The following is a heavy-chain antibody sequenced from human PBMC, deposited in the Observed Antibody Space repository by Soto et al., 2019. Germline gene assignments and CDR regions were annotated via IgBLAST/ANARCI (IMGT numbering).Heavy chain of an antibody. CDR2: FYWYVVK. CDR1: GFYPTPMGVG. CDR3: AHTPRGESDRWFDP. J-gene: IGHJ5*02. D-gene: IGHD2-21*02. V-gene: IGHV2-5*01. Sequence: QITLGGLGPTLWKPQETLPLPCPFLGFYPTPMGVGVAGFGRPPGRPQDWLAPFYWYVVKAYSPSLGTRLTITRDTSRNEVVLMVANMDPADTATYFCAHTPRGESDRWFDPWGRGSLVIVSS.